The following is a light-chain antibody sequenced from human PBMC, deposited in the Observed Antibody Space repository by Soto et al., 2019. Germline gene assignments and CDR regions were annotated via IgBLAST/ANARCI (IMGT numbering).Light chain of an antibody. CDR3: QQYNNWPRT. CDR2: GAS. J-gene: IGKJ1*01. CDR1: QSVSSN. Sequence: EVVMTQSPATLSVSPGERATLSCRASQSVSSNLAWYQQKPGQAPRLLIYGASTRATGIPARFSGNGSGTGFTLTISSLQSEDFAVSYCQQYNNWPRTFGQGTKVDIK. V-gene: IGKV3-15*01.